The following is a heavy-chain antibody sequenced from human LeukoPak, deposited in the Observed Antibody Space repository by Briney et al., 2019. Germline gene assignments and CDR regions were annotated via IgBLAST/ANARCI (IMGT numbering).Heavy chain of an antibody. Sequence: PRGSLRLSCAVSTFTFSALAIDWDRPAYGQVREWVSPTRAKSKSYAPAYAASVKGRFTISRDDSKNTAYLQMNSLKTEDTAVYYCTRQPNFDFWGQGNLVTVSS. V-gene: IGHV3-73*01. CDR3: TRQPNFDF. CDR1: TFTFSALA. CDR2: TRAKSKSYAP. J-gene: IGHJ4*02.